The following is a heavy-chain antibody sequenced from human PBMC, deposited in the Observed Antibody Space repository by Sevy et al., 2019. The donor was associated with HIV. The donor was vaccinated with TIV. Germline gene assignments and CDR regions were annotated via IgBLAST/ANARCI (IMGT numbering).Heavy chain of an antibody. CDR2: IHSGGKI. CDR3: ARGRKTTEEWLEELDYYYGLDV. J-gene: IGHJ6*02. V-gene: IGHV3-53*01. D-gene: IGHD2-8*01. Sequence: GGSLRLSCAASGFSVSSNYMSWVRQAPGKGPEWVSVIHSGGKISYADSVQGRFTISRDNSKNTLYLQMNSLRDEDTAIYYCARGRKTTEEWLEELDYYYGLDVWGQGTTVTVSS. CDR1: GFSVSSNY.